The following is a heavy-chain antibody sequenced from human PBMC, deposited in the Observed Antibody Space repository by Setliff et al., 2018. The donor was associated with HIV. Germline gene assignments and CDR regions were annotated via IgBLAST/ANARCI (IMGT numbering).Heavy chain of an antibody. CDR3: ARGVGEYYNFWSGYPAWYFDL. D-gene: IGHD3-3*01. V-gene: IGHV4-59*01. CDR1: GGSISSYY. J-gene: IGHJ2*01. Sequence: SETLSLTCTVSGGSISSYYWSWIRQPPGKGLEWIGYIYYSGSTNYNPSLKSRVTISVDTSKNQFSLRLSSVTAADTAVYYCARGVGEYYNFWSGYPAWYFDLWGRGTLVTVSS. CDR2: IYYSGST.